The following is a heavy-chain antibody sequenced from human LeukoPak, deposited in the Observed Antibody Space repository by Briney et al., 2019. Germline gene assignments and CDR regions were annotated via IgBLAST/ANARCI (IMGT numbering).Heavy chain of an antibody. D-gene: IGHD3-10*02. V-gene: IGHV4-34*01. CDR3: AXXXXXXXXDYFVXGPNNWFDP. J-gene: IGHJ5*02. Sequence: SETLSLTCAVYGGSFSGYYWNWIRQPPGKGLEWIGEISHSGSTNYHPSPKSRVTISVDTSKNQFSLKLSSVTAADTAVYYFAXXXXXXXXDYFVXGPNNWFDPWGQGTLVTVSS. CDR1: GGSFSGYY. CDR2: ISHSGST.